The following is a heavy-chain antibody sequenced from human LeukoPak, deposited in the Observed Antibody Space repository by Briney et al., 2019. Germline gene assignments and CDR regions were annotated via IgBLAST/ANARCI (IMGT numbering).Heavy chain of an antibody. CDR2: ISGTGGYG. CDR3: RIMVYARELDN. V-gene: IGHV3-23*01. Sequence: GGSLRLSCAASGFTFRSYAMSWVRQAPGKGLEWVAGISGTGGYGYYGDSVRGRFTISRDNPQNELYLQMNSLRAEDTAVYYCRIMVYARELDNWGQGTLVTVSS. CDR1: GFTFRSYA. D-gene: IGHD2-8*01. J-gene: IGHJ4*02.